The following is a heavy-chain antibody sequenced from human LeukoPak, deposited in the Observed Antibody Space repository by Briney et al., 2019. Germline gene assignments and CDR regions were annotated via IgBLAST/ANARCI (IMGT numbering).Heavy chain of an antibody. CDR1: GFTVSSNY. CDR3: ASIKVAVAGSGA. CDR2: IYSGGST. V-gene: IGHV3-53*01. Sequence: GGSLRLSCAASGFTVSSNYMSWVRQAPGKGLEWVSVIYSGGSTYYADSVKGRFTISRDNSKNTLYLQMNSLRAEDTAVYYCASIKVAVAGSGAWGQGTLVTVSS. D-gene: IGHD6-19*01. J-gene: IGHJ4*02.